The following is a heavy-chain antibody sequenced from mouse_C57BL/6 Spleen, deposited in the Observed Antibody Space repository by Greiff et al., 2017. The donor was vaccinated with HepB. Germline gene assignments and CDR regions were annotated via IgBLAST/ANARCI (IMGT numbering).Heavy chain of an antibody. CDR2: INPNNGGT. CDR3: ARNFAYYYGSSYNRDYFDY. D-gene: IGHD1-1*01. Sequence: EVQLQQSGPELVKPGASVKIPCKASGYTFTDYNMDWVKQSHGKSLEWIGDINPNNGGTIYNQKFKGKATLTVDKSSSTAYMELRSLTSEDTAVYYCARNFAYYYGSSYNRDYFDYWGQGTTLTVSS. CDR1: GYTFTDYN. V-gene: IGHV1-18*01. J-gene: IGHJ2*01.